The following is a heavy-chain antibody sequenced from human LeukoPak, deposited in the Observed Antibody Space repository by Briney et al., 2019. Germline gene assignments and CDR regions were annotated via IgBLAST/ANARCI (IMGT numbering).Heavy chain of an antibody. Sequence: PSETLSLTCAVYGGSFSGYYWSWIRQPPGKGLEWTGEINHSGSTNYNPSLESRVTVSLDKSKNQLSLNLTSVTAADTAVYYCSRENGAFSPFGYWGQGTLVTVLS. CDR1: GGSFSGYY. D-gene: IGHD2-8*01. CDR2: INHSGST. CDR3: SRENGAFSPFGY. V-gene: IGHV4-34*01. J-gene: IGHJ4*02.